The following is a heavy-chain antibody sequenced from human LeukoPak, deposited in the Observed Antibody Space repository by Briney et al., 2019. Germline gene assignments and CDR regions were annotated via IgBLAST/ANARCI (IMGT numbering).Heavy chain of an antibody. V-gene: IGHV4-34*01. D-gene: IGHD6-6*01. CDR3: AREPYSSSSGFDY. CDR2: INHSGST. CDR1: GGSFSGYY. Sequence: KPSETLSLTCAVYGGSFSGYYWSWIRQPPGKGLEWIGEINHSGSTNYNPSLKSRVTISVDTSKNQFSLKLSSVTAADTAVYYCAREPYSSSSGFDYWGQGTLVTVSS. J-gene: IGHJ4*02.